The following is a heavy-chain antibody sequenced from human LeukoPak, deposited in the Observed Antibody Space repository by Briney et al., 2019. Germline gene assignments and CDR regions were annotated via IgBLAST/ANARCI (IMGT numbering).Heavy chain of an antibody. Sequence: GGSLRLSCAASGFTFSSYAMSWVRQAPGKGLEWVAVLSYDGNNKYYADSVKGRFTISRENGKDSLYLQINNLRAGDTAVYYCARGPKINPPSWDAVGWFDPWGQGTLVTVSS. CDR1: GFTFSSYA. CDR3: ARGPKINPPSWDAVGWFDP. D-gene: IGHD1-26*01. V-gene: IGHV3-30*07. CDR2: LSYDGNNK. J-gene: IGHJ5*02.